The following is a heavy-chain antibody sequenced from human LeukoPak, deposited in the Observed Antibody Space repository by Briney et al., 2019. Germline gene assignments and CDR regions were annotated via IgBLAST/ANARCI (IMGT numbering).Heavy chain of an antibody. CDR2: IHYVGST. V-gene: IGHV4-39*01. Sequence: SSETLSLTCTVSGGSFSNYNYYWGWIRQSPGKGLEWIGSIHYVGSTYYNPSLKSRVTISVDTSKNQFSLNLSSVTAADTAVYYCARQNNFDFRSGFFDYWGLGALVTVSS. J-gene: IGHJ4*02. CDR3: ARQNNFDFRSGFFDY. D-gene: IGHD3-3*01. CDR1: GGSFSNYNYY.